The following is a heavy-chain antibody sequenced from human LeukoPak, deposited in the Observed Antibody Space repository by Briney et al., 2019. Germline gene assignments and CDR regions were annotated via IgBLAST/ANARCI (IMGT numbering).Heavy chain of an antibody. Sequence: SETLSLTCTVSGYPVSTSNYYWGWVRLPRGKGLEWIGNIYYSGSTFYNPSLQSRLTMSLDTSKNQFSLKLSSVTAADTAIYYCATDWKFWGPGALVTVSS. CDR1: GYPVSTSNYY. V-gene: IGHV4-39*01. J-gene: IGHJ4*02. CDR3: ATDWKF. CDR2: IYYSGST. D-gene: IGHD1-1*01.